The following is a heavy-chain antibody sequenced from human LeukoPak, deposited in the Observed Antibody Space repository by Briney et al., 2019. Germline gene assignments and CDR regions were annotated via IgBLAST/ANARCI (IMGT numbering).Heavy chain of an antibody. CDR3: ASSTASTGYCSSTSCYLEWGY. CDR1: GGSISSSSYY. D-gene: IGHD2-2*01. J-gene: IGHJ4*02. Sequence: SETLSLTCTVSGGSISSSSYYWGWIRLPPGKGLEWFGSIYYSGSTYYNPSLKSRVTISVDTSKNQFSLKLSSVTAADTAVYYCASSTASTGYCSSTSCYLEWGYWGQGTLVTVSS. V-gene: IGHV4-39*01. CDR2: IYYSGST.